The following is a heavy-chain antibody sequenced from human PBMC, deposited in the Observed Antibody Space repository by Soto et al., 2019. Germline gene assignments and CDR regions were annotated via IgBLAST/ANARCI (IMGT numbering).Heavy chain of an antibody. CDR2: ISVYNGNT. V-gene: IGHV1-18*04. Sequence: EASVKVSCKASGYTFTSYGISWVRQAPGQGLEWMGWISVYNGNTDYAQKFQGRVTMTTDTSTSTAYMELRSPRSDDTAVYYCATSYDSGFDPWGQGTLVTVSS. J-gene: IGHJ5*02. CDR3: ATSYDSGFDP. D-gene: IGHD5-12*01. CDR1: GYTFTSYG.